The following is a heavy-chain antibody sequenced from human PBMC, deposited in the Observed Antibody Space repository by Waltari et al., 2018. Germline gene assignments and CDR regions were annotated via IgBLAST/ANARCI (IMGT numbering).Heavy chain of an antibody. J-gene: IGHJ4*02. Sequence: QVQLQQWGAGLLKPSETLSLTCAVYGGSFSGYYWSWIRQPPGKGLEWIGEINHSGSTNYNPYRKSRVTISVDTSKNQFSLKLSSVTAADTAVYYCARPKGIAAASFDYWGQGTLVTVSS. D-gene: IGHD6-13*01. CDR3: ARPKGIAAASFDY. CDR2: INHSGST. CDR1: GGSFSGYY. V-gene: IGHV4-34*01.